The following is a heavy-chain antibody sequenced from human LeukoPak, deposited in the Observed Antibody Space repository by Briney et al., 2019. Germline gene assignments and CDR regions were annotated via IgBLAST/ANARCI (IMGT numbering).Heavy chain of an antibody. CDR3: ARDCSSTSCYDV. V-gene: IGHV3-23*01. D-gene: IGHD2-2*01. CDR2: ISGSGDST. J-gene: IGHJ6*04. Sequence: GGSLRLSCAASGFTFSSYGMSWVRQAPGKGLEWVSGISGSGDSTYYADSVKGRFTISRDNSKNTLYLQMNSLRAEDTAVYYCARDCSSTSCYDVWGKGTTVTISS. CDR1: GFTFSSYG.